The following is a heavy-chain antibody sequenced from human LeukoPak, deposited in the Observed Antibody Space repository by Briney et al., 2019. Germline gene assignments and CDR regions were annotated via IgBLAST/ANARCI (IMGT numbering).Heavy chain of an antibody. D-gene: IGHD1-26*01. V-gene: IGHV1-2*02. CDR2: INPNSGGT. CDR1: GYTFIGNY. J-gene: IGHJ4*02. Sequence: GASVKVSCKASGYTFIGNYMHWVRQAPGQGLEWMGWINPNSGGTNYAQKFQGRVTMTRDTSISTAYMELSRLRSDDTAVYYCARASNLGSFDYWGQGTLVTVSS. CDR3: ARASNLGSFDY.